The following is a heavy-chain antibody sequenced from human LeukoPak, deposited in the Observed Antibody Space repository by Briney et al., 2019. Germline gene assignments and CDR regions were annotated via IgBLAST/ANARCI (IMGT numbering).Heavy chain of an antibody. CDR2: MNPNSGNT. CDR3: ARVSSSWYWALNY. D-gene: IGHD6-13*01. J-gene: IGHJ4*02. Sequence: ASVKVSCKASGYTFTGYDINWVRQATGQGLEWMGWMNPNSGNTGYAQKFQGRVTMTRNTSISTAYMELSSLRSEDTAVYYCARVSSSWYWALNYWGQGTLVTVSS. V-gene: IGHV1-8*01. CDR1: GYTFTGYD.